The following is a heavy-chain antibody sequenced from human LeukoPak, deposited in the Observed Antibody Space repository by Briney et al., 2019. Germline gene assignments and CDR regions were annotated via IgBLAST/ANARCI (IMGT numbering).Heavy chain of an antibody. CDR2: FFYSGST. V-gene: IGHV4-39*01. D-gene: IGHD2-15*01. CDR1: GGSISRNNYN. Sequence: SETLSLTCTVSGGSISRNNYNWGWIRQPPGKGLEWIGSFFYSGSTYYNPSLKSRVTISVDTSKNQFSLKLSAVTAADTAVYYCGRHLGYCSGGTRYWEPDAFDFWGQGTLVTVSS. J-gene: IGHJ3*01. CDR3: GRHLGYCSGGTRYWEPDAFDF.